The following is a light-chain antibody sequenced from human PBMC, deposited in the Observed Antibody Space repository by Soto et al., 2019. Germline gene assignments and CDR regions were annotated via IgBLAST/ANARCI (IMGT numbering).Light chain of an antibody. CDR2: GAS. Sequence: EIVMTQSPATLSVSPGERATLSCRASQSVSSNLAWYQQKPGQAPRLLIYGASTRATGIPARFSGSGSGTDFTLTISRLETEDFAVYYCQQYGSSPPTFGQGTKGDIK. CDR3: QQYGSSPPT. J-gene: IGKJ1*01. V-gene: IGKV3-15*01. CDR1: QSVSSN.